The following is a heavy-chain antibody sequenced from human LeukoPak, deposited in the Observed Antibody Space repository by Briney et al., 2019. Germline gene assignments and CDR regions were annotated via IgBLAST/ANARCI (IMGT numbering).Heavy chain of an antibody. J-gene: IGHJ4*02. Sequence: GGSLRLSCAASGFTFSSYWMSWVRQAPGKGLEWVANIKKEGREKYYVDSVKGRFTISRDNAKNSLFLQMNSLRAEDTAVYYCARDFPYYYDTSGYYHDYWGQGTLITVSS. V-gene: IGHV3-7*01. CDR1: GFTFSSYW. CDR3: ARDFPYYYDTSGYYHDY. D-gene: IGHD3-22*01. CDR2: IKKEGREK.